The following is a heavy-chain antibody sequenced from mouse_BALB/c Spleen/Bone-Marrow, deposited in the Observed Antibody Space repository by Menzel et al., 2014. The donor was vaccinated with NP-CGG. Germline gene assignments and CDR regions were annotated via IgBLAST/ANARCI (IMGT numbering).Heavy chain of an antibody. Sequence: QVQLQQSGAELVRPGASVKLSCKASGYTFTSYWINWVKQRPGQGLKWIGNIYPSDSYTNYNQKFKDKATLTVDKSSSTAYMQLSSPTSEDSAVYYCTRGTRYYFDYWGQGTTLTVSS. CDR3: TRGTRYYFDY. D-gene: IGHD3-3*01. CDR2: IYPSDSYT. CDR1: GYTFTSYW. J-gene: IGHJ2*01. V-gene: IGHV1-69*02.